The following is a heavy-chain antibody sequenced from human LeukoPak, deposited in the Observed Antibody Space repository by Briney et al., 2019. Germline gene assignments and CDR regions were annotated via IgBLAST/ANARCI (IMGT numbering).Heavy chain of an antibody. J-gene: IGHJ6*02. CDR3: ARHGHFDWLLGSYYYYGMDV. D-gene: IGHD3-9*01. Sequence: SETLSLTCTVSGGSISSGDYYWSWIRQPPGKGLEWIGYIYYSGGSYYIPSLKSRVTISVDTSKNQFSLKLSSVTAADTAVYYCARHGHFDWLLGSYYYYGMDVWGQGTTVTVSS. V-gene: IGHV4-30-4*01. CDR1: GGSISSGDYY. CDR2: IYYSGGS.